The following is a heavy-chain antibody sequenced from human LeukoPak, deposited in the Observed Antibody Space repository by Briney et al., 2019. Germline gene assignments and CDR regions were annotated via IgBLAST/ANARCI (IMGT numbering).Heavy chain of an antibody. CDR3: ARGRSGSYVSFYYYYGMDV. D-gene: IGHD1-26*01. CDR2: INHSGST. V-gene: IGHV4-34*01. CDR1: GGSFSGYY. J-gene: IGHJ6*02. Sequence: SETLSLTCAVYGGSFSGYYWSWIRQPPGKGLKWIGEINHSGSTNYNPSLKSRVTISVDTSKSQFSLKLSSVTAADTAVYYCARGRSGSYVSFYYYYGMDVWGQGTTVTVSS.